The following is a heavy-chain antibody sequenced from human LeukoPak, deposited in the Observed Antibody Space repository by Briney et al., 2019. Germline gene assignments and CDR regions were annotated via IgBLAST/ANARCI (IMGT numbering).Heavy chain of an antibody. CDR1: GVSISSYF. Sequence: NPSETLSLTCTVSGVSISSYFWSWIRQPPGKGLEWIGYIYYSGSTNYNPSLKSRVTISVDTSKNQFSLKLSSVTAADTAVYYCARVAAAYDWYFDLWGRGTLVTVSS. J-gene: IGHJ2*01. V-gene: IGHV4-59*01. CDR2: IYYSGST. CDR3: ARVAAAYDWYFDL. D-gene: IGHD6-13*01.